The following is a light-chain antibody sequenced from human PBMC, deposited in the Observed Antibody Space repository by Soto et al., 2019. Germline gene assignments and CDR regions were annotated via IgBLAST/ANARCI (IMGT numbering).Light chain of an antibody. CDR1: NIGTKS. V-gene: IGLV3-21*02. CDR3: QVWDSSSDLYV. Sequence: SYELTQPPSVSVAPGQTARVSCGGNNIGTKSVHWYQQKPGQAPVLVVHDASDRPAGLPERFSGSKSGNKATLTISRAEAGDEADYYCQVWDSSSDLYVFGTGTKVTVL. J-gene: IGLJ1*01. CDR2: DAS.